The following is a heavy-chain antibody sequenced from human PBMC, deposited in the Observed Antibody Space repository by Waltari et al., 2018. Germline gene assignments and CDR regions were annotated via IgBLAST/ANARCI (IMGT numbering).Heavy chain of an antibody. V-gene: IGHV1-69*14. Sequence: QVQLVQSGAEVKKPGSSVKVSCKASGGTFSSDAISGVRQAPGQGLEWVGRIIPSFGTANAAHKAQRRVTTTADNSTTTSHMELSSLRADDTALYYCARLTSNDAFDIWGQGTMVTVSS. CDR2: IIPSFGTA. J-gene: IGHJ3*02. CDR1: GGTFSSDA. D-gene: IGHD7-27*01. CDR3: ARLTSNDAFDI.